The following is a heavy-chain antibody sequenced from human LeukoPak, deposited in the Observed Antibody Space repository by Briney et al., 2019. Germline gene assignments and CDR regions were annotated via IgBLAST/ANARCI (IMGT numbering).Heavy chain of an antibody. CDR2: ISSSSSTI. Sequence: GESLRLSCAASGFTFSSYSMNWVRQAPGKGLEWVSYISSSSSTIYYADSVKGRFTISRDNAKNSLYLQMRNLRVEHTAVYYCAKVVAGNIDYYFDYWGQGILVAVSS. CDR1: GFTFSSYS. V-gene: IGHV3-48*01. D-gene: IGHD2/OR15-2a*01. J-gene: IGHJ4*02. CDR3: AKVVAGNIDYYFDY.